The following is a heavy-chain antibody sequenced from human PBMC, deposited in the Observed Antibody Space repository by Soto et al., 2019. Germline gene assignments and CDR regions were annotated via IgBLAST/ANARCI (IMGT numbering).Heavy chain of an antibody. Sequence: QVQLVQSGAEVKKPGASVKVSCKASGYTFTSYGISWVRQAPGLGLEWMGWIRAYNGNTHYAQKLQGRVTMTTDTSTSTASKELRSLSSDDTAVYYCASDLPTMDAWGQGTAVTVSS. CDR3: ASDLPTMDA. CDR2: IRAYNGNT. CDR1: GYTFTSYG. V-gene: IGHV1-18*01. J-gene: IGHJ6*02.